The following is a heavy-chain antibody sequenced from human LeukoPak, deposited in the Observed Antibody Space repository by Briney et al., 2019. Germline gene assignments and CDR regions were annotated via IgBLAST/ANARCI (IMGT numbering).Heavy chain of an antibody. CDR2: INPNSGGT. V-gene: IGHV1-2*02. CDR3: ARAAVVAGSTETFDP. D-gene: IGHD2-15*01. CDR1: GYTFTGYY. J-gene: IGHJ5*02. Sequence: ASVKVSCKASGYTFTGYYMHWVRQAPGQGLEWMGWINPNSGGTNYAQKFQGRVTMTRDTSIGTAYMELSRLKSDDTAVYYCARAAVVAGSTETFDPWGQGTLVTVSS.